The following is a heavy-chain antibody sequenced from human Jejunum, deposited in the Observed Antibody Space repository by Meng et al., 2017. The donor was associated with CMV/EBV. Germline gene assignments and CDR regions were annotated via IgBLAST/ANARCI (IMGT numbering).Heavy chain of an antibody. D-gene: IGHD6-6*01. V-gene: IGHV3-33*06. Sequence: FDFSRYGMHWVRQAPGKGLEWVAIIGYDGSGEEFGDSVKGRFTISRDNSKTTLYLQMNSLRAEDTAVYYCAKNRVSYTSSRALDYWGQGTLVTVSS. J-gene: IGHJ4*02. CDR3: AKNRVSYTSSRALDY. CDR1: FDFSRYG. CDR2: IGYDGSGE.